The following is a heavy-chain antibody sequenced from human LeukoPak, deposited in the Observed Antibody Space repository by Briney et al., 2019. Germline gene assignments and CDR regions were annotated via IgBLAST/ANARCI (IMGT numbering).Heavy chain of an antibody. CDR3: AREAVMPVAPVKIGTSDRPLYEYYGLDV. CDR1: GFTFSRYW. Sequence: GGSLRLSCAASGFTFSRYWMNWVRQAPGKGLEWVSVIYGDDETNYADSVKGRFTISRDNSKNTLYLQMNSLRADDTAVYYCAREAVMPVAPVKIGTSDRPLYEYYGLDVWGQGTTVTVS. CDR2: IYGDDET. J-gene: IGHJ6*02. V-gene: IGHV3-53*01. D-gene: IGHD1/OR15-1a*01.